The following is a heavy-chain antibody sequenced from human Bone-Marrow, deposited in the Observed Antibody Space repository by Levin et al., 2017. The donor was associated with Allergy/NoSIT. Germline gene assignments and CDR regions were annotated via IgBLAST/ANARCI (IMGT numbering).Heavy chain of an antibody. CDR3: ARMDEDRYFDF. D-gene: IGHD3/OR15-3a*01. CDR2: VYYMGGT. J-gene: IGHJ2*01. Sequence: KSSETLSLICTVSGDSISSSNYFWGWIRQPPGKGLEWIGSVYYMGGTFYNPSLKSRVAISVDTSKSHLSLKLNSVTAADTAVYFCARMDEDRYFDFWGRGTLAIVAS. CDR1: GDSISSSNYF. V-gene: IGHV4-39*02.